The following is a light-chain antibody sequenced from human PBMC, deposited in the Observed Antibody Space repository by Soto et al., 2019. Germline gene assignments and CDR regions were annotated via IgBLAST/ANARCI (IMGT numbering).Light chain of an antibody. CDR2: AAS. J-gene: IGKJ2*01. Sequence: DIHMTQSPSSLSASVGDRVTITCRASQGISNYLAWYQQKPGKVPKLLIYAASTLQSGVPSRFSGSGSGTDFTLTISSLQPEDVATYYCQKYNSAPPYTFGQGTKLEIK. CDR1: QGISNY. CDR3: QKYNSAPPYT. V-gene: IGKV1-27*01.